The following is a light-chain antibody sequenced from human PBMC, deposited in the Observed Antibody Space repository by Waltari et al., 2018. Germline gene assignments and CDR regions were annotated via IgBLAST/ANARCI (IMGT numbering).Light chain of an antibody. CDR2: KVS. V-gene: IGKV2-30*02. J-gene: IGKJ4*01. Sequence: DVVLTQSPLSLPVTLGQPASISCWSSQSPVHSDGNTCLSWFHQRPGQSPRRLIYKVSNRDSGVPDRFIGSGSGTGFTLKISRVEAEYVGVFYCMQGSHWPRTVGGGTRVEIK. CDR1: QSPVHSDGNTC. CDR3: MQGSHWPRT.